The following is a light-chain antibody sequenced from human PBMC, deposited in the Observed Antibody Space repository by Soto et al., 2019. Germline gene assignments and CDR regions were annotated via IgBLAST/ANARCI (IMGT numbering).Light chain of an antibody. J-gene: IGKJ2*01. CDR2: RAS. Sequence: EILRTQSQATLSVPPGGRATPSGRPSQRVSRYLAWYQQRPGQPPRLLIYRASTRATGIPARFSGSGSGTEFSLTIISLQSEDFAVYYCQQYSTRPPPYTFGQGTKLEIK. CDR3: QQYSTRPPPYT. CDR1: QRVSRY. V-gene: IGKV3-15*01.